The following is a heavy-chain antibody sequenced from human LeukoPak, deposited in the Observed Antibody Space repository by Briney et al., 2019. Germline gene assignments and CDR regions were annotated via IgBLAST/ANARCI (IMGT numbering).Heavy chain of an antibody. V-gene: IGHV3-30*18. Sequence: GGSLRLSCAASGFTFSDYSMHCVRQAPGKGLEWVAIISYDGSNKYYADSVQGRFTISRDNSKNTLYLQMNSLRAEDTAVYYCAKHYDTHAFDIWGQGTMVTVSS. D-gene: IGHD3-22*01. CDR3: AKHYDTHAFDI. J-gene: IGHJ3*02. CDR2: ISYDGSNK. CDR1: GFTFSDYS.